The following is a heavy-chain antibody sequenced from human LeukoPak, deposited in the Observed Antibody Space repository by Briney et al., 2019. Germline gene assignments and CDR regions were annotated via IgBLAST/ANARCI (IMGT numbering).Heavy chain of an antibody. CDR1: GYTFTSYG. D-gene: IGHD6-6*01. CDR2: ISAYNGNT. V-gene: IGHV1-18*01. Sequence: ASVKVSCKASGYTFTSYGISWVRQAPGQGLEWMGWISAYNGNTNYAQKLQGRVTMTTDTSTSTAYMELRSLRSDDTAVYYCASLMGEYSSSSDDYWGQGTLVTVSS. J-gene: IGHJ4*02. CDR3: ASLMGEYSSSSDDY.